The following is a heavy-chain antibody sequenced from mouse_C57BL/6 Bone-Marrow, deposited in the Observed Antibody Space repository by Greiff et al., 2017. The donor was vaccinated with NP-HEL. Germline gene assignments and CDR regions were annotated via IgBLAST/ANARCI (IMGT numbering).Heavy chain of an antibody. V-gene: IGHV5-4*01. CDR1: GFTFSSYA. J-gene: IGHJ2*01. D-gene: IGHD4-1*01. CDR2: ISDGGSYT. CDR3: ARVLLTGVDY. Sequence: EVQLQESGGGLVKPGGSLKLSCAASGFTFSSYAMSWVRQTPEQRLEWVATISDGGSYTYYPANVKGRFTISRDNAKNNLYLQMSHLKSEDTAMYYCARVLLTGVDYWGQGTTLTVSS.